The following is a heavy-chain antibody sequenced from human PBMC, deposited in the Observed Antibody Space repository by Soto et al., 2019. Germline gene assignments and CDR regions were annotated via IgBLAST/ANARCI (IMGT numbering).Heavy chain of an antibody. CDR2: IWYDGSNK. J-gene: IGHJ4*02. V-gene: IGHV3-33*01. D-gene: IGHD3-9*01. CDR1: GFTFNKYA. CDR3: ASASDIFNRDEAPKY. Sequence: QSGWSLRLSCAASGFTFNKYAMHWVRQAPGKGLEWVAVIWYDGSNKYYGDSVKGRFTISRDNSKSTLFLQMNSLRVEDTAVYYCASASDIFNRDEAPKYWGRGTLVTVSS.